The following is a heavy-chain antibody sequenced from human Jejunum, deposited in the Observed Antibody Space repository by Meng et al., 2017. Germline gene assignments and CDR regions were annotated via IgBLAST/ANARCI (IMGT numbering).Heavy chain of an antibody. Sequence: VLCVGSGGGVVQPGRALISFCGASGFPLSNYAMHWVRQAPGRGLEWVAVIWHDGTNKSYADSVKGRFTISRDNSQNTLYLQMNSLRAEDTAVYYCARDGRHRRFDSWGQGTLVTVSS. J-gene: IGHJ5*01. D-gene: IGHD1-26*01. CDR3: ARDGRHRRFDS. CDR2: IWHDGTNK. V-gene: IGHV3-33*01. CDR1: GFPLSNYA.